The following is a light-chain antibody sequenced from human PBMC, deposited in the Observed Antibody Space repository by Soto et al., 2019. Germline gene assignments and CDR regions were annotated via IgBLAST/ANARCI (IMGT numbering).Light chain of an antibody. CDR2: DAY. CDR3: QQRHMWPIT. J-gene: IGKJ5*01. V-gene: IGKV3-11*01. CDR1: QSFRGL. Sequence: VLTQSPVTLSLSPGERATLSCRASQSFRGLLAWYQQKPGQAPRLLIYDAYNRATGIPPRFSGSGSGTDFTLSISSLEPEDSAVYYCQQRHMWPITFGQGTRLEIK.